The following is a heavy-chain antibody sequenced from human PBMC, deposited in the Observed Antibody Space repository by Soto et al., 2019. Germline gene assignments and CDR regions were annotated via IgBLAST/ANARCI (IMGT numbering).Heavy chain of an antibody. CDR1: GYTFTSYG. CDR3: ARFDFWSGYSLYH. J-gene: IGHJ5*02. V-gene: IGHV1-18*04. D-gene: IGHD3-3*01. CDR2: VTAYNDER. Sequence: QVQLVQSGAEVKKPGASLRVSCKASGYTFTSYGINWARQAPGQGLEWIGGVTAYNDERKFAEKFKDRLSMTTDTATTSAFMELRSLRSNGTAMYYFARFDFWSGYSLYHWGQGTLVTVSS.